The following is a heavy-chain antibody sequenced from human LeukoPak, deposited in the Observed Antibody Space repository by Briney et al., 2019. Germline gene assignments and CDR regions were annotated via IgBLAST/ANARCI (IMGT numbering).Heavy chain of an antibody. D-gene: IGHD3-22*01. V-gene: IGHV1-69*05. CDR2: IIPIFGTA. J-gene: IGHJ6*03. CDR3: AAYDSSGYYQRYYYYYYYMDV. Sequence: SVKVSCKASGGTFSSYAISWVRQAPGQGLEWMGGIIPIFGTANYAQKFQGRVTITTDESTSTAYMELSSLRSEDTAVYYCAAYDSSGYYQRYYYYYYYMDVWGKGTTVTVSS. CDR1: GGTFSSYA.